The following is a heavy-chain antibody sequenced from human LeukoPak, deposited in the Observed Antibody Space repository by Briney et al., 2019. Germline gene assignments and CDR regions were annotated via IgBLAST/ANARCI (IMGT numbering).Heavy chain of an antibody. CDR1: GGSISSGDYY. CDR3: ARHAYYYDSSGSTYYFDY. CDR2: IYYSGST. Sequence: PSQTLSLTCTVSGGSISSGDYYWSWIRQPPGKGLEWIGYIYYSGSTYYNPSLKSRVTISVDTSKNQFSLKLSSVTAADTAVYYCARHAYYYDSSGSTYYFDYWGQGTLVTVSS. V-gene: IGHV4-30-4*01. J-gene: IGHJ4*02. D-gene: IGHD3-22*01.